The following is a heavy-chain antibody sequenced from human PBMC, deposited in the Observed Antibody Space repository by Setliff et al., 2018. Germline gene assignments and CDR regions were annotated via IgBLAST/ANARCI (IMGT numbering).Heavy chain of an antibody. CDR2: ISAYNGNT. CDR1: GYTFTSYG. CDR3: ARGHGTDDHFWSGYPAASFDI. Sequence: GASVKVSCKASGYTFTSYGISWVRQAPGQGLEWMGWISAYNGNTNYAQKLQGRVTMTTDTSTSTAYMELRSLRSYDPAVYYCARGHGTDDHFWSGYPAASFDIWGKGTMVTASS. V-gene: IGHV1-18*01. D-gene: IGHD3-3*02. J-gene: IGHJ3*02.